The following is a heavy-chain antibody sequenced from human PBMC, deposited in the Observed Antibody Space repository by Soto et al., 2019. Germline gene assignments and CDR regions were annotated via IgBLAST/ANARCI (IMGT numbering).Heavy chain of an antibody. CDR1: GFTFSSYS. Sequence: GGSLRLSCAASGFTFSSYSMNWVRQAPGKGLEWVSYISSSSSTIYYADSVKGRFTISRDNAKNSLYLQMNSLRAEDTAVYYCARGSVAGTWDNWFDPWGQGTLVTVSS. J-gene: IGHJ5*02. CDR2: ISSSSSTI. V-gene: IGHV3-48*01. CDR3: ARGSVAGTWDNWFDP. D-gene: IGHD6-19*01.